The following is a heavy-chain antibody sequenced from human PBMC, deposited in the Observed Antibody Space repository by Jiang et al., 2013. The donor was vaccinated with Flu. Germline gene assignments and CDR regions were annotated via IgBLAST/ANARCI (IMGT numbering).Heavy chain of an antibody. D-gene: IGHD1-26*01. CDR3: ARRGGRIVGATTAVDP. V-gene: IGHV1-2*02. Sequence: EWMGWINPNSGGTNYAQKFQGRVTMTRDTSISTAYMELSRLRSDDTAVYYCARRGGRIVGATTAVDPWGQGTLVTVSS. J-gene: IGHJ5*02. CDR2: INPNSGGT.